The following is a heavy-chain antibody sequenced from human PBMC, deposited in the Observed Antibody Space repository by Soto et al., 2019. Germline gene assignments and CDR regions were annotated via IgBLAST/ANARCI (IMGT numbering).Heavy chain of an antibody. CDR2: IIPIFGTA. J-gene: IGHJ4*02. Sequence: QVPLVQSGAEVKKPGSSVKVSCKASGGTFSSYAISWVRQAPGQGLEWMGGIIPIFGTANYAQKFQGRVTITADESTSTAYMELSSLRSEDTAVYYCARGLVRYYDSSGYLDYWGQGTLVTVSS. CDR1: GGTFSSYA. V-gene: IGHV1-69*01. D-gene: IGHD3-22*01. CDR3: ARGLVRYYDSSGYLDY.